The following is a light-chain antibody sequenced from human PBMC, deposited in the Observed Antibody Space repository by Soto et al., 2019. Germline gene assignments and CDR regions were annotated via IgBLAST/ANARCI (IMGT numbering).Light chain of an antibody. CDR1: SSDVGGYNY. CDR2: DVS. CDR3: SSYTSSSTLV. V-gene: IGLV2-14*01. J-gene: IGLJ1*01. Sequence: LTQPASVSGSRGQWITISCTGTSSDVGGYNYVSWYQQHPGKAPKLMIYDVSNRPSGVSNRFSGSKSGNTASLTISGLQAEDEADYYCSSYTSSSTLVFGTGTKVTVL.